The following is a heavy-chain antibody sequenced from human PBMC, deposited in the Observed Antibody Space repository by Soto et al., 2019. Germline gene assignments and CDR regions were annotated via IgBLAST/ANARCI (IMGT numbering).Heavy chain of an antibody. Sequence: QVQLVQSGAEVKKPGSSVKVSCKASGGTFSSYAISWVRQAPGQGLEWMGGIIPIFGTANYAQKFQGRVTITADESTSTAYMELSSLRSEDTAVYYCASSPYCSSTSCSAGGYYFDYWGQGTLVTVSS. CDR1: GGTFSSYA. D-gene: IGHD2-2*01. CDR2: IIPIFGTA. J-gene: IGHJ4*02. CDR3: ASSPYCSSTSCSAGGYYFDY. V-gene: IGHV1-69*01.